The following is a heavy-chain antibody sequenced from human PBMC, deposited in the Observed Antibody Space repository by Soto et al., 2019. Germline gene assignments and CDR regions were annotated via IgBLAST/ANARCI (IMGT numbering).Heavy chain of an antibody. CDR2: MNKDGSEK. Sequence: EVQLVESGGAWVQRGGSLRLSWAASGGSFGDYWISWCRQAPGKGLEWVAHMNKDGSEKYYVDSVRGRFTVSRDNAENSLYLQMNSLSAEDTAVYYCAKVGSGYYTGLYFEYWGQGPLVTVAS. CDR1: GGSFGDYW. J-gene: IGHJ4*02. D-gene: IGHD3-3*01. CDR3: AKVGSGYYTGLYFEY. V-gene: IGHV3-7*03.